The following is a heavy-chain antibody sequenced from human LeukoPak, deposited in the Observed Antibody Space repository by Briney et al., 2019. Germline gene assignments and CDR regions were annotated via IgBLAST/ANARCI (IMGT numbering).Heavy chain of an antibody. CDR2: IYSGGST. V-gene: IGHV3-53*01. CDR1: GFTVSGNY. CDR3: ARVSREMATIDY. J-gene: IGHJ4*02. Sequence: GGSLRLSCAASGFTVSGNYMSWVRQAPGKGLEWVSVIYSGGSTYYADSVKGRFTISRDNSKNTLYLQMNSLRAEDTAVYYCARVSREMATIDYWGQGTLVTVSS. D-gene: IGHD5-24*01.